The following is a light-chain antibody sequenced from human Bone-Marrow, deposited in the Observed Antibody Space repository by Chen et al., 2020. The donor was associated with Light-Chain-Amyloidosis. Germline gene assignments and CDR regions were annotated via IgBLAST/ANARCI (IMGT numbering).Light chain of an antibody. J-gene: IGLJ3*02. CDR1: NIGSTS. Sequence: SYVLTQPSSVSVAPGQTATIACGGNNIGSTSVHWYQQTPGQAPPLVVYVDSDRPSGIPERLSGANSGNTATLTISRVEAGDEADYDCQVWDRSSDRPVFGGGTKLTVL. CDR3: QVWDRSSDRPV. CDR2: VDS. V-gene: IGLV3-21*02.